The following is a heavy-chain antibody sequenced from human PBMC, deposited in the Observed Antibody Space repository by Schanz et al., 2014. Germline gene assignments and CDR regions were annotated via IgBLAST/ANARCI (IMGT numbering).Heavy chain of an antibody. CDR3: ARDLEGYDGGGGGFDP. J-gene: IGHJ5*02. CDR2: IYSGIGA. Sequence: EGQLAESGGGLVQPGGPLRLSCAVSGFTVSSNHMSWVRQAPGKGLEWVSVIYSGIGAYYADSVKDRFTVSRDNSKNTLYLQMNSLRAEDTAVYYCARDLEGYDGGGGGFDPWGQGTLVTVSS. D-gene: IGHD2-21*01. V-gene: IGHV3-66*01. CDR1: GFTVSSNH.